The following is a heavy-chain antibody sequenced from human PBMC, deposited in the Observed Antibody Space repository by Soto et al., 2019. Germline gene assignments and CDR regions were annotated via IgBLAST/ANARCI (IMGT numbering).Heavy chain of an antibody. D-gene: IGHD3-10*01. CDR1: GFTFSSYS. V-gene: IGHV3-48*02. J-gene: IGHJ5*02. CDR3: ARDALLLWFGELRNWFDP. CDR2: ISSSSSTI. Sequence: EVQLVESGGGLVQPGGSLRLSCAASGFTFSSYSMNWVRQAPGKGLEWVSYISSSSSTIYYADSVKGRFTISRDNAKNSLYLQMNGLRDEDTAVYYCARDALLLWFGELRNWFDPWGQGTLVTVSS.